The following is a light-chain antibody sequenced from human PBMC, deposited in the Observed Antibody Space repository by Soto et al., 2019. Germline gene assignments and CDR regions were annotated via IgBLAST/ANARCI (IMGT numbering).Light chain of an antibody. CDR2: RNN. J-gene: IGLJ2*01. CDR3: AAWDDSLSGVV. V-gene: IGLV1-47*01. CDR1: SSNIGSNY. Sequence: QSVLTQPPSASGTPGQRVTISCSGSSSNIGSNYVYWYQQLPGTVPQLLIYRNNERPSGVPDRFSGSKSGTSASLAISVLRSEDEADYYCAAWDDSLSGVVFGGGTKLTVL.